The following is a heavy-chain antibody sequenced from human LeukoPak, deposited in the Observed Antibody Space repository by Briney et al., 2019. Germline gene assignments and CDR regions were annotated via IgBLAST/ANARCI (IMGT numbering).Heavy chain of an antibody. J-gene: IGHJ4*02. CDR3: ARDRGGSYSLPFDY. D-gene: IGHD1-26*01. V-gene: IGHV3-48*01. CDR1: GFTFSSYS. CDR2: ISSSSSTI. Sequence: GGSQRLSCAASGFTFSSYSMNWVRQAPGKGLEWVSYISSSSSTIYYADSVKGRFTISRDNAKNSLYLQMNSLSAEDTAVYYCARDRGGSYSLPFDYWGQGTLVTVSS.